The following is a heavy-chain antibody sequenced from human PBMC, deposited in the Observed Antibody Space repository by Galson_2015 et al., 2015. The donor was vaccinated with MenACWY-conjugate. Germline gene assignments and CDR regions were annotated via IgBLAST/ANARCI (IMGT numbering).Heavy chain of an antibody. D-gene: IGHD2-2*01. CDR1: GFTFSTYS. CDR2: RRSSSSNI. V-gene: IGHV3-48*02. Sequence: SLRLSCAASGFTFSTYSMNWVRQAPGKGLEWLSYRRSSSSNIKYADSVKGRFTISRDNAKNSLHLQMNSLRDEDTALYYCARVSTISRFDYWGQGTLVSVSS. J-gene: IGHJ4*02. CDR3: ARVSTISRFDY.